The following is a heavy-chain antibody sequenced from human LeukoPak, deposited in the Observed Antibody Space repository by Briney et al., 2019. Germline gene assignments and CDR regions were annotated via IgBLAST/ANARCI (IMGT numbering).Heavy chain of an antibody. Sequence: LGESLKISCKGSGYSFTSYWIGWVRQMPGKGLEWMGITYPGDSDTRYSPSFQGQVTIPADKSISTAYLQWSSLKASDTAMYYCARLIPPGTYYDSSGYSYYFDYWGQGTLVTVSS. CDR1: GYSFTSYW. CDR3: ARLIPPGTYYDSSGYSYYFDY. J-gene: IGHJ4*02. D-gene: IGHD3-22*01. V-gene: IGHV5-51*01. CDR2: TYPGDSDT.